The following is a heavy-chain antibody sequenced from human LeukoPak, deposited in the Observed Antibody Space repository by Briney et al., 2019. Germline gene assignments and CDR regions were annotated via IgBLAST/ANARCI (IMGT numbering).Heavy chain of an antibody. Sequence: SETLSLTCAVYGGSFSGYYWSWIRQPPGKGLEWIGEINHSGCTNYNPSLKSRVTISVDTSKNQFSLKLSSVTAADTAVYYCARRDWGVFDWLPFFDYWGQGTLVTVSS. CDR1: GGSFSGYY. J-gene: IGHJ4*02. CDR2: INHSGCT. V-gene: IGHV4-34*01. D-gene: IGHD3-9*01. CDR3: ARRDWGVFDWLPFFDY.